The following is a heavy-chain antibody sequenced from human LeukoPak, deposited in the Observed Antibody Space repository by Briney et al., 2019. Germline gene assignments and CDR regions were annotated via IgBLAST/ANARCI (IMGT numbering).Heavy chain of an antibody. J-gene: IGHJ4*02. CDR3: ARDVVVRGVILIGY. V-gene: IGHV3-21*01. D-gene: IGHD3-10*01. CDR1: GFTFSSYS. Sequence: GGSLRLSCAASGFTFSSYSMNWVRQAPGKGLEWVSSISSSSSYIYYADSVKGRFTISRDNAKNSLYPQMNSLRAEDTAVYYCARDVVVRGVILIGYWGQGTLVTVSS. CDR2: ISSSSSYI.